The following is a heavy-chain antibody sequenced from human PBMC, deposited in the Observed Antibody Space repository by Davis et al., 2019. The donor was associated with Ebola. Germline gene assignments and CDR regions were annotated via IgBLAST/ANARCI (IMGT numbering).Heavy chain of an antibody. D-gene: IGHD4/OR15-4a*01. CDR2: IYPGDSDT. CDR3: ARPSEPSMVFDL. Sequence: GESLKISCKGSGYSSTSYWNGWVRQMPRKGLERMGIIYPGDSDTRYSPSFQGKVTIPADKSISTAYLQWTSLKASDTAMYYCARPSEPSMVFDLWGQGTPVIVSS. CDR1: GYSSTSYW. J-gene: IGHJ4*02. V-gene: IGHV5-51*01.